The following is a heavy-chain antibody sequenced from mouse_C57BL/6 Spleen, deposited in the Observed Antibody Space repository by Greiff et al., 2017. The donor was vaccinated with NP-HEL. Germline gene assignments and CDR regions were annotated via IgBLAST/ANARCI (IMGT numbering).Heavy chain of an antibody. D-gene: IGHD1-1*01. J-gene: IGHJ2*01. V-gene: IGHV1-72*01. CDR1: GYTFTSYW. CDR2: IDPNSGGT. Sequence: QVQLQQSGAELVKPGASVKLSCKASGYTFTSYWMHWVKQRPGRGLEWIGRIDPNSGGTKYNEKFKSKATLTVDKPSSTSYMQLSSLTSEDSAVYYCARVSFITTVVASFDYWGQGTTLTVSS. CDR3: ARVSFITTVVASFDY.